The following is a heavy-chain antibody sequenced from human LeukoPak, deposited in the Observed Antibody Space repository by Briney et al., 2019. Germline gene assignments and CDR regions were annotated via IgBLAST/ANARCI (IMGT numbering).Heavy chain of an antibody. D-gene: IGHD5-24*01. Sequence: SGGSLRLSCAASGFTFSSYSMNWVRQAPGKGLEWVSSISTSSSYIYYADSMKGRFTISRDNAKNSLYLQMNSLRAEDTAVYYCARSPDNYYYHYMDVWGKGTTVTVSS. J-gene: IGHJ6*03. CDR3: ARSPDNYYYHYMDV. CDR2: ISTSSSYI. CDR1: GFTFSSYS. V-gene: IGHV3-21*01.